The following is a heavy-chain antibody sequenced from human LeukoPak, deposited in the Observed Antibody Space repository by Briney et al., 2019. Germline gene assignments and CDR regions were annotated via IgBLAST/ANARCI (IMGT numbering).Heavy chain of an antibody. CDR3: ARGHVVVPAAIYYYYYDYMDV. J-gene: IGHJ6*03. Sequence: PSVKPSCKASGYTSTSYDTNWVRQATGQGREWMGWMNPNSGNTGYAQKFQGRVTMTRNTSISTAYMELSSLRSEDTAVYYCARGHVVVPAAIYYYYYDYMDVWGKGTTVTVSS. V-gene: IGHV1-8*01. CDR2: MNPNSGNT. D-gene: IGHD2-2*02. CDR1: GYTSTSYD.